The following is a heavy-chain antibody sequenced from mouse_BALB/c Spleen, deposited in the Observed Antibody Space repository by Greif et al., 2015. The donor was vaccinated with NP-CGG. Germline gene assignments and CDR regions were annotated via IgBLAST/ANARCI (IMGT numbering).Heavy chain of an antibody. V-gene: IGHV2-6*02. J-gene: IGHJ4*01. CDR3: ARGGNYGNYAMDY. D-gene: IGHD2-1*01. CDR2: IWSDGST. CDR1: GFSLTSYG. Sequence: VMLVESGPGLVAPSQSLSITCTVSGFSLTSYGVHWVRQPPGKGLEWLVVIWSDGSTTYNSALKSRLSISKDNSKSQVFLKMNSLQTDDTAMYYCARGGNYGNYAMDYWGQGTSVTVSS.